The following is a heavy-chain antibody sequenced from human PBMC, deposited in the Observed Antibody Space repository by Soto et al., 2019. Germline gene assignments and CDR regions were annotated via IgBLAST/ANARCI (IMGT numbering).Heavy chain of an antibody. J-gene: IGHJ4*02. V-gene: IGHV1-69*01. CDR2: IIPVFGTT. D-gene: IGHD3-16*01. Sequence: QEQLVQSGPEVKKPGSSVKVSCKDSGGLFSSFAISWVRQAPGQGLEWLGGIIPVFGTTNYAEKFQGRVTITADESTNTAYMELSSLRSGDTAMYYCARRGSPYVWFNEFWGQGTLVTVSS. CDR3: ARRGSPYVWFNEF. CDR1: GGLFSSFA.